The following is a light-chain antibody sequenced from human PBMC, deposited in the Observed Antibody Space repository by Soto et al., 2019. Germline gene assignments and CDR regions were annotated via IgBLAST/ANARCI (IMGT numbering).Light chain of an antibody. Sequence: QSALTQPASVSGSPGQSITISCTGTSSDIGHYNFVSWYQQHPGKATKLIICDVRNRPSGVSYRFSGSKSGNTASLTISGLQAEDEADYYCSSYRSSTVVFGGGTKLTVL. CDR3: SSYRSSTVV. CDR2: DVR. CDR1: SSDIGHYNF. V-gene: IGLV2-14*01. J-gene: IGLJ2*01.